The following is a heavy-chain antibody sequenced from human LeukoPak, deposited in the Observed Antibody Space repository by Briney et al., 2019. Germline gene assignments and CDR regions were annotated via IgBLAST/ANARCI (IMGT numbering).Heavy chain of an antibody. CDR3: ARGGYCSSTSCYTLYYYGMDV. CDR2: ISSSGSTI. V-gene: IGHV3-48*04. D-gene: IGHD2-2*02. CDR1: GFTFRNYG. J-gene: IGHJ6*02. Sequence: QAGGSLRLSRAASGFTFRNYGMHWIRQAPGKGLEWVSYISSSGSTIYYADSVKGRFTISRDNAKNSQYLQMNSLRAEDTAVYYCARGGYCSSTSCYTLYYYGMDVWGQGTTVTVSS.